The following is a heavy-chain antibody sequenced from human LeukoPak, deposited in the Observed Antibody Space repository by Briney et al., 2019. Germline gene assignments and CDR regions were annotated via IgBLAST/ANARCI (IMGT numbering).Heavy chain of an antibody. V-gene: IGHV3-21*01. Sequence: GGSLRLSCAASGFTFSSYSMNWVRQAPGKGLEWVSSISTSSSYIYYADSVKGRFTISRDSAKNSLYLQMDSLRAEDTAIYYCARCSGWAFKNWGQGNLVTVSS. J-gene: IGHJ4*02. CDR1: GFTFSSYS. CDR3: ARCSGWAFKN. D-gene: IGHD6-19*01. CDR2: ISTSSSYI.